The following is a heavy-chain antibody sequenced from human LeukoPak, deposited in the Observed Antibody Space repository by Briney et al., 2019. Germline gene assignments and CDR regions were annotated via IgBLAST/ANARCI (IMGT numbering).Heavy chain of an antibody. CDR1: DLNMMNYY. CDR2: IYYSGST. J-gene: IGHJ4*02. Sequence: SETLSLTCAVYDLNMMNYYWSWIRQPPGKGLEWIGYIYYSGSTYYNPSLKSRVTISVDTSKNQFSLKLSSVTAADTAVYYCARAGDILTGYSYFDYWGQGTLVTVSS. CDR3: ARAGDILTGYSYFDY. D-gene: IGHD3-9*01. V-gene: IGHV4-30-4*01.